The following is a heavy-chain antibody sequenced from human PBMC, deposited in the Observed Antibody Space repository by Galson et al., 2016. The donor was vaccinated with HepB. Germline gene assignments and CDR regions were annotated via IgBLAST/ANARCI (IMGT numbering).Heavy chain of an antibody. CDR2: INAANGNT. CDR3: ARERALDYFDY. Sequence: SVKVSCKASGDTIPNYAMHWVRQAPGESLEWMGWINAANGNTEYSQKFQGRVTISRDTTASTTYMELSALTSEDTAVYYCARERALDYFDYWGQGTLVTVSS. V-gene: IGHV1-3*01. J-gene: IGHJ4*02. CDR1: GDTIPNYA.